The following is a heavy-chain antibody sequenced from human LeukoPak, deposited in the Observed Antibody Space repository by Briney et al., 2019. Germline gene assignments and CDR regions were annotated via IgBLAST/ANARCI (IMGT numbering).Heavy chain of an antibody. J-gene: IGHJ1*01. CDR1: GGTFSSYA. Sequence: GASVKVSCKASGGTFSSYAISWVRQAPGQGLEWMGRIIPIFGTANYAQKFQGRVTITADESTSTAYMELSSLRSEDTAVYYCATDGAFGDYYDSSGYKRHFQHWGQGTLVTVSS. CDR3: ATDGAFGDYYDSSGYKRHFQH. V-gene: IGHV1-69*13. D-gene: IGHD3-22*01. CDR2: IIPIFGTA.